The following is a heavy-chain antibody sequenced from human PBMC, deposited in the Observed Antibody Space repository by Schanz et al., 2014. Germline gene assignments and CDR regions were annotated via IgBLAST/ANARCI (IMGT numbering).Heavy chain of an antibody. D-gene: IGHD3-10*01. CDR3: VRDAGWAFGDYHGMDV. Sequence: QVQLVQSGAAVKKPGASVKVSCEASGYSFTTYDVNWVRQATGHGLEWMGLINPSGGSTSYAQKCQGRVTMTTDTSTSTAYMELRSLISDDTAVYYCVRDAGWAFGDYHGMDVWGQGTSVTVSS. V-gene: IGHV1-46*01. CDR1: GYSFTTYD. CDR2: INPSGGST. J-gene: IGHJ6*02.